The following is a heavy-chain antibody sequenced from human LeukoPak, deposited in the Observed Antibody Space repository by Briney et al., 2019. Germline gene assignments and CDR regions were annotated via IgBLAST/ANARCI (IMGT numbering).Heavy chain of an antibody. Sequence: GGSLRLSCAASGFTVSSNYMSWVRQAPGKGLEWVSVIYSGGTTYYADSVKGRFTISRDNSKNTLYLQMNSLRAEDTAVYYCGSGRRNSGSFYVFDYWGQGTLVTVSS. J-gene: IGHJ4*02. CDR2: IYSGGTT. D-gene: IGHD1-26*01. V-gene: IGHV3-53*01. CDR1: GFTVSSNY. CDR3: GSGRRNSGSFYVFDY.